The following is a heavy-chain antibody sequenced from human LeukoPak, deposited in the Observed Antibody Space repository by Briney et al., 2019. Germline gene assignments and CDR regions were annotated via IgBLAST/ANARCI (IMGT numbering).Heavy chain of an antibody. J-gene: IGHJ5*02. CDR2: IRYDGSNK. CDR3: ARVGWGDSADMTDGDWFDP. CDR1: GFTFSSYG. Sequence: PGGSLRLSCAASGFTFSSYGMHWVRQAPGKGLEWVAFIRYDGSNKYYADSVKGRFTISRDNSKNTLYLQMNSLRAEDTAVYYCARVGWGDSADMTDGDWFDPWGQGTLVTVSS. D-gene: IGHD2-2*01. V-gene: IGHV3-30*02.